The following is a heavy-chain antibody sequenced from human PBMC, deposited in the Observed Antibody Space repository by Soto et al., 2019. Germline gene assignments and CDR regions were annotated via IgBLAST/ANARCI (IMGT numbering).Heavy chain of an antibody. V-gene: IGHV4-59*01. CDR3: ARAVTGTADY. CDR1: GGSISSYY. J-gene: IGHJ4*02. CDR2: IYYSGST. D-gene: IGHD1-20*01. Sequence: KPSETLSLTCTVSGGSISSYYWSWIRQPPGKGLEWIGYIYYSGSTNYNPSLKSRVTISVDTSKNQFSLKLSSVTAADTAVYYCARAVTGTADYWGQGTLVTVSS.